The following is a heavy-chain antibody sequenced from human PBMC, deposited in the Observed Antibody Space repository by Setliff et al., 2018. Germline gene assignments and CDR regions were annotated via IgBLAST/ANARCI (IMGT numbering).Heavy chain of an antibody. D-gene: IGHD1-26*01. J-gene: IGHJ4*02. CDR2: AYHSGST. Sequence: SETLSLTCTVSGGSINSGGYYWTWIRQHPGKGLEWIGCAYHSGSTYYNPSLKSRVTIAVDTSKNQFSLKLSSVTAADTAVYFCARGGLHHSLFISGFDYWGQGALVTVSS. V-gene: IGHV4-61*08. CDR1: GGSINSGGYY. CDR3: ARGGLHHSLFISGFDY.